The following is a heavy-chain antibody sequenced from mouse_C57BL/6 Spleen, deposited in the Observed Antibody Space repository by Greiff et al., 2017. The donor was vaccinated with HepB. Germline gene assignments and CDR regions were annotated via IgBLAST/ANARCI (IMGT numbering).Heavy chain of an antibody. V-gene: IGHV1-64*01. CDR1: GYTFTSYW. J-gene: IGHJ3*01. CDR2: IHPNSGST. Sequence: QVQLQQPGAELVKPGASVKLSCKASGYTFTSYWMHWVKQRPGQGLEWIGMIHPNSGSTNYNEKFKSKATLTVDKSSSTAYMQLISLTYEDSAVYYCARSGDWFAYWGQGTLVTVSA. CDR3: ARSGDWFAY.